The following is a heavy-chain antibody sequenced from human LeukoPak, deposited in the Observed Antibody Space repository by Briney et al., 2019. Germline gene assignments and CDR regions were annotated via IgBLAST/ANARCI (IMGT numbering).Heavy chain of an antibody. CDR2: ISSSGSTI. J-gene: IGHJ5*02. CDR1: GFTFSDYY. D-gene: IGHD3-3*01. Sequence: GGSLRLSCAASGFTFSDYYMSWIRQAPGKGLEWVSYISSSGSTIYYADSVKGRFTISRDNAKNSLYLQMNSLRAEDTAVYYCAREASYDFPNWFDPWGQGTLVTVSS. CDR3: AREASYDFPNWFDP. V-gene: IGHV3-11*04.